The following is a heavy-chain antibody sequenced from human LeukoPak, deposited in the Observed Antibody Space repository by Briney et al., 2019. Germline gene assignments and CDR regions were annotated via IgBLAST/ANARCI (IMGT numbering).Heavy chain of an antibody. V-gene: IGHV4-59*08. D-gene: IGHD3-3*01. CDR3: ARHVGSGPHYYMDV. CDR1: GGSISSYY. J-gene: IGHJ6*03. Sequence: PSETLSLTCTVSGGSISSYYWSWIRQPPGKGLEWIGYIYYSGSTNYNPSLKSRVTISVDTSKNQFSLKLSSVTAADTAVYYCARHVGSGPHYYMDVWGKGTTVTVSS. CDR2: IYYSGST.